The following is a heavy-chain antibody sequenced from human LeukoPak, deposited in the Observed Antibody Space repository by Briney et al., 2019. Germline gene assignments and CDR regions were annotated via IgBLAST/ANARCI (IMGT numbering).Heavy chain of an antibody. D-gene: IGHD1-26*01. V-gene: IGHV4-59*11. CDR2: IYYSGTT. CDR1: GGSLSSHY. Sequence: SETLSLTCTVSGGSLSSHYWSWIRQPPGKGLEWIGYIYYSGTTNYNPSLKSRVTISVDTSKNQFSLKLSSVTAADTAVYYCARGRGKRYSPFDYWGQGTLVTVSS. CDR3: ARGRGKRYSPFDY. J-gene: IGHJ4*02.